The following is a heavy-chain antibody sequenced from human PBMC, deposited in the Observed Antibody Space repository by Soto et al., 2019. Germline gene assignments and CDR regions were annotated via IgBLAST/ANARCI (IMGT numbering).Heavy chain of an antibody. V-gene: IGHV3-74*01. CDR3: VREWVKTGFDP. D-gene: IGHD1-26*01. CDR2: INIDGSST. Sequence: EVQLVESGGGLVQPGGSLRLSCAASGFTFSGYWMHWVRQAPGKGLVWVSRINIDGSSTSYVDTVKGRFTISRDNAKNTLYLRMNSLRAEDTAVYYCVREWVKTGFDPWGQGTLVTVSS. CDR1: GFTFSGYW. J-gene: IGHJ5*02.